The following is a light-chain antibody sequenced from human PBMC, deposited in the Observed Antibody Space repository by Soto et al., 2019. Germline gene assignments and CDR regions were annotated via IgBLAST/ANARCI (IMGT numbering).Light chain of an antibody. V-gene: IGKV1-17*01. CDR1: QGVGDR. Sequence: DIQVTQYPSSLSASVGDRVTITCRASQGVGDRLGWYQQKPGNAPKRLIYATSNLESGVPSRFSGSGSGTEFTLTISSLQPEDLATYYCLQHNRFPFAFGPGTKVDFK. J-gene: IGKJ3*01. CDR3: LQHNRFPFA. CDR2: ATS.